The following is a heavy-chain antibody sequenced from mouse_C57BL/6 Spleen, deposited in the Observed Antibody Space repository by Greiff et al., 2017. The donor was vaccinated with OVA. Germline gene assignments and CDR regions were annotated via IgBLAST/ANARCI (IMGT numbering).Heavy chain of an antibody. CDR1: GYTFTSYW. CDR2: INPSNGGT. V-gene: IGHV1-53*01. D-gene: IGHD2-2*01. CDR3: ARSEWLRLREYYFDY. J-gene: IGHJ2*01. Sequence: VQLQQPGTELVKPGASVKLSCKASGYTFTSYWMHWVKQRPGQGLEWIGNINPSNGGTNYNEKFKSKATLTVDKSSSTAYMQLSSLTSEDSAVYDCARSEWLRLREYYFDYWGQGTTLTVSS.